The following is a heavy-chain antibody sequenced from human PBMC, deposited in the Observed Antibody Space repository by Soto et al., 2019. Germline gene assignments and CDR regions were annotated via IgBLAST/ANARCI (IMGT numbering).Heavy chain of an antibody. CDR1: GYTFTTYG. V-gene: IGHV1-18*01. D-gene: IGHD3-9*01. CDR2: ISAYSGDT. J-gene: IGHJ6*02. Sequence: QAQLVQSGAEVKKPGASVKVSCKASGYTFTTYGVSWVRQAPGQGLEWMGWISAYSGDTDVAPKFLSRISLTSDTSTRTAYIDMSNLRSDDTAVYFCARAPRYDNIAGWRYYYALDVWGQGTPVTVSS. CDR3: ARAPRYDNIAGWRYYYALDV.